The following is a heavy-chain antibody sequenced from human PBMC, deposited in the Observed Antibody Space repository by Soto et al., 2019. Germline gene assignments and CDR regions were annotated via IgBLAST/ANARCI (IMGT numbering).Heavy chain of an antibody. CDR1: GFTFGAYG. D-gene: IGHD4-17*01. V-gene: IGHV3-33*01. Sequence: ESGGGVDQPGGSLRLSCAASGFTFGAYGMHWVRQAPGKGLEWVAMIYYDGSNKYYADSMKGRFTISRDNSKNTLFLQMNSLRAEDTAVYYCARVGGTVTSDYWGQGTLVNVSS. J-gene: IGHJ4*02. CDR2: IYYDGSNK. CDR3: ARVGGTVTSDY.